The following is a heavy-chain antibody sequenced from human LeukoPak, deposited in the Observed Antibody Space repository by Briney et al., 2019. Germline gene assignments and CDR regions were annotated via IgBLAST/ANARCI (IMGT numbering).Heavy chain of an antibody. CDR3: ARESLEYSSSSDAFDI. V-gene: IGHV1-2*02. CDR2: VNPNSGGT. J-gene: IGHJ3*02. CDR1: GYTFTGYY. D-gene: IGHD6-6*01. Sequence: ASVKVSCKASGYTFTGYYMHWVRQAPGQGLEWMGWVNPNSGGTNYAQKFQGRVTMTRDTSISTAYMELSRLRSDDTAVYYCARESLEYSSSSDAFDIWGQGTMVTVSS.